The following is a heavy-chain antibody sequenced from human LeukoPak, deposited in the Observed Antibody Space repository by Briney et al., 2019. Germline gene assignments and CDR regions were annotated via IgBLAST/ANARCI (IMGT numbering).Heavy chain of an antibody. CDR3: ARHGSSWYHVDY. CDR1: GGSFSGYY. V-gene: IGHV4-34*01. Sequence: SETLSLTCAVYGGSFSGYYWSWIHQPPGKGLEWIGEINHSGSTNYNPSLKSRVTISVDTSKNQFSLKLSSVTAADTAVYYCARHGSSWYHVDYWGQGTLVTVSS. D-gene: IGHD6-13*01. J-gene: IGHJ4*02. CDR2: INHSGST.